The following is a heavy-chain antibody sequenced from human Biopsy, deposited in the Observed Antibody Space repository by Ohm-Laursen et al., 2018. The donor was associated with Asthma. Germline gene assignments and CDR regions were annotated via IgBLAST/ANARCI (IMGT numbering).Heavy chain of an antibody. V-gene: IGHV1-3*04. CDR3: ARTYYDFLTGQVKDVFGI. J-gene: IGHJ3*02. CDR1: GYNFISFA. D-gene: IGHD3-9*01. Sequence: ASVKISCKASGYNFISFAIHWVRQAPGQRLEWMGWVNTGNGDTKYSQKFQGRVTITRDTSASTAYMELRSLRSEDTATYYCARTYYDFLTGQVKDVFGIWGQGTMVTVSS. CDR2: VNTGNGDT.